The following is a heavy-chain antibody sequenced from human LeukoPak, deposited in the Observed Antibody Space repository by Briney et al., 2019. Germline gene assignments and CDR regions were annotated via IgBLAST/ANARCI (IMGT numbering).Heavy chain of an antibody. J-gene: IGHJ2*01. Sequence: SETLSLTCTVSGGSISSYYWSWIRQPPGKGLEWIGYIYYSGSTNYNPSLKSRVTISVDTSKNQFSLKLSSVTAADTAVYYCARELSRWYFDLWGRGTLVTVSS. V-gene: IGHV4-59*01. CDR1: GGSISSYY. D-gene: IGHD2-15*01. CDR2: IYYSGST. CDR3: ARELSRWYFDL.